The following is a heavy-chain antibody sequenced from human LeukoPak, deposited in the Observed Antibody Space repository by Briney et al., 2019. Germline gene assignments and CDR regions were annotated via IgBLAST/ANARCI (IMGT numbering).Heavy chain of an antibody. CDR2: IYSGGST. Sequence: PGGSLRLSCAASGFTVSSSYMSWVRQAPGKGLEWVSVIYSGGSTYYADSVKGRFTISRDNSKNTLYLQMNSLRAEDTAVYYCARGSGSYLHDAFDIWGQGTMVTVSS. V-gene: IGHV3-66*01. CDR3: ARGSGSYLHDAFDI. CDR1: GFTVSSSY. D-gene: IGHD1-26*01. J-gene: IGHJ3*02.